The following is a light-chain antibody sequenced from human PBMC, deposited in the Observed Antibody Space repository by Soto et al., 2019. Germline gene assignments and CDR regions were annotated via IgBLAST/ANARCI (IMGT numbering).Light chain of an antibody. V-gene: IGLV1-44*01. Sequence: QSVLTQPPSASGAPGQRVTVSCSGSSSNIGSNTVSWYRQLPGTAPKLHIYSNNQRPSGVPDRFSGSRSGTSASLAISGLQSEDEAVYYCAAWDDGLKGVFGGGTKVTVL. CDR1: SSNIGSNT. J-gene: IGLJ2*01. CDR3: AAWDDGLKGV. CDR2: SNN.